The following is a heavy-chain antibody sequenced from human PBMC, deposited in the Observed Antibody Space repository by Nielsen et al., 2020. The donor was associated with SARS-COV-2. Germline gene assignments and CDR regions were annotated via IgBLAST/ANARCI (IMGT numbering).Heavy chain of an antibody. CDR2: LYYSGGT. V-gene: IGHV4-31*11. J-gene: IGHJ3*02. Sequence: SETLSLTRAVSGGSVSSGHYYWSWVRQHPGKGLEWIGYLYYSGGTYYNPSLKSRVTISVDTSKNQFSLKLSSVTAADTAVYYCARAPITMIVVVNAFDIWGQGTMVTVSS. D-gene: IGHD3-22*01. CDR3: ARAPITMIVVVNAFDI. CDR1: GGSVSSGHYY.